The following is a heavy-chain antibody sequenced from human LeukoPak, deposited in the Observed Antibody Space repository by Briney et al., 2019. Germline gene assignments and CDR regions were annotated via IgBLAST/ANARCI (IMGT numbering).Heavy chain of an antibody. J-gene: IGHJ3*02. CDR3: ARRDWDGAFDI. D-gene: IGHD3/OR15-3a*01. V-gene: IGHV4-39*01. CDR1: GGSISSSSYY. Sequence: PSETLSLTCTVSGGSISSSSYYWGWIRQVRGKGLEWIGSIYYSGSTHDNPSLKSRVSISIDTAKNQFSLRLSSVPAADTAVYYCARRDWDGAFDIWGQGTMLTVSS. CDR2: IYYSGST.